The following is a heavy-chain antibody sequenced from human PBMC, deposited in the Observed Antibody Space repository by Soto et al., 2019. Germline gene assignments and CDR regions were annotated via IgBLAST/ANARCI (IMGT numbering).Heavy chain of an antibody. CDR1: GGTFSSYA. V-gene: IGHV1-69*13. J-gene: IGHJ3*02. D-gene: IGHD6-19*01. CDR3: ARDQGSGWYSAFDI. Sequence: GASVKVSCKASGGTFSSYAISWVRQAPGQGLEWMGGIIPIFGTANYAQKFQGRVTITADESTSTAYMELSSLRSEDTAVYYCARDQGSGWYSAFDIWGQGTMVTVSS. CDR2: IIPIFGTA.